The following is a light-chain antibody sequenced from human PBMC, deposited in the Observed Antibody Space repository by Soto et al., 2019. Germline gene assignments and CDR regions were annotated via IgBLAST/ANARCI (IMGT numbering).Light chain of an antibody. CDR3: QQYGSSPLFT. CDR2: GAS. J-gene: IGKJ3*01. CDR1: QSVSSSY. V-gene: IGKV3-20*01. Sequence: EIVLTQSPGTLSLSPGERATLSCRASQSVSSSYLAWYQQKPGQAPRLLIYGASSRATGIPDRFSGSGSGTDFTLTIRRLEPEDFAVYYCQQYGSSPLFTCGPGTKGAIK.